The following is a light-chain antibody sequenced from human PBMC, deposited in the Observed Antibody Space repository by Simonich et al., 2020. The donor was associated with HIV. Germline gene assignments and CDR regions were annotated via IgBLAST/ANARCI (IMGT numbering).Light chain of an antibody. CDR1: QSVSRSY. CDR3: QQYGRSPPIT. V-gene: IGKV3D-20*01. CDR2: DAS. Sequence: EIVLTQSPGTLSLSPGERATLSCRASQSVSRSYLAWYQQKPGLAPRLLIYDASSRATGIPDRFSGIGSGTDFTLTISRLEPEDFAVYYCQQYGRSPPITFGQGTRLQIK. J-gene: IGKJ5*01.